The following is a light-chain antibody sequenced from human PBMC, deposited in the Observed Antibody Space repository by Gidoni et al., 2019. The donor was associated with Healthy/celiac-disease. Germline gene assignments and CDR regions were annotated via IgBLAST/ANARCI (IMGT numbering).Light chain of an antibody. V-gene: IGLV2-14*03. Sequence: QSALTQPASVSGFPGQSITISCTGSSSDVAGSVLVSWYQQHPASPPKLIIYHVSNRPSGVSTRFSGSKSGNTASLTISGLQAEDEGDYYCSLYTRSSTWVFGGGTKLTVL. J-gene: IGLJ3*02. CDR2: HVS. CDR3: SLYTRSSTWV. CDR1: SSDVAGSVL.